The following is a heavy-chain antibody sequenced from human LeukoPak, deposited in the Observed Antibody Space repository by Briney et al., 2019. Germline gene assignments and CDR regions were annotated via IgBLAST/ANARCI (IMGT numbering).Heavy chain of an antibody. V-gene: IGHV4-59*08. CDR3: ARHSGSSWSYFDQ. Sequence: PSETLSLTCTVSAGSISSYYWSWIQQPPGKGLEWIGYIYYSGSTNYNPSLKSRVTISVDTSKNQFSLKLSSVTAADTAVYYCARHSGSSWSYFDQWGQGTVVTVSS. D-gene: IGHD6-13*01. CDR2: IYYSGST. CDR1: AGSISSYY. J-gene: IGHJ4*02.